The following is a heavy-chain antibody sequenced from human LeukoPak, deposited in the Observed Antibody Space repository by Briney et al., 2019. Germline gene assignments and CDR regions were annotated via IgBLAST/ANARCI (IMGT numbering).Heavy chain of an antibody. Sequence: GASVKVSCKASGYFFTNYYMHWVRHAPGQGLEWMGIINPSDGSISYAQKFQGRGIMTRDTSTSTVYMDLSILRSEDTAVYYCAREREVGTTRKYFGYWGQGTLVTVSS. CDR1: GYFFTNYY. J-gene: IGHJ4*02. CDR2: INPSDGSI. CDR3: AREREVGTTRKYFGY. D-gene: IGHD1-26*01. V-gene: IGHV1-46*01.